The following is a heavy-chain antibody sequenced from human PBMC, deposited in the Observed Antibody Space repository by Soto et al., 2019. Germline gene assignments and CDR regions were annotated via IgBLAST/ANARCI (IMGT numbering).Heavy chain of an antibody. Sequence: QVQLQESGPGLVKPSQTLSLTCTVSGGSIRSGGYYWSWVRKHPGKGLEWIGYIYYSGITYYNPSRQIRVTISVNTSKNQFSLKLCSVTAATTAVYYCARVFGFGGMDAWGRGTTVTVYS. J-gene: IGHJ6*04. D-gene: IGHD3-3*01. CDR3: ARVFGFGGMDA. CDR1: GGSIRSGGYY. V-gene: IGHV4-31*03. CDR2: IYYSGIT.